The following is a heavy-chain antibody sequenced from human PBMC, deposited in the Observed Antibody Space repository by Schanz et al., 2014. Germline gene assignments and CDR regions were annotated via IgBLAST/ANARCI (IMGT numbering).Heavy chain of an antibody. V-gene: IGHV3-66*01. Sequence: EVQLEVSGGGLVQPGGSLRLSCEASGFNVGNNYMSWVRQPPGKGLECISIIYSRGGTFHADSVKGRFTISRDKSKNTLYLQMNSLRAEDTAVYYCARVRAYDYGAEAHGMDVWGHGTTVTFSS. CDR2: IYSRGGT. J-gene: IGHJ6*02. CDR1: GFNVGNNY. CDR3: ARVRAYDYGAEAHGMDV. D-gene: IGHD4-17*01.